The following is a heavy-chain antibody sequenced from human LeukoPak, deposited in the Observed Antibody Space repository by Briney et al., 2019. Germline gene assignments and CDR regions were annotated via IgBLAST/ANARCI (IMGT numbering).Heavy chain of an antibody. CDR2: ISGRSGAI. V-gene: IGHV3-48*04. CDR1: GFTFNTYN. D-gene: IGHD2-15*01. CDR3: ARVLSAAGFDY. Sequence: GGSLRLSCAASGFTFNTYNMNWVRQAPGKGLEWISYISGRSGAIYYADSVKGRFTISRDNAKNSLYLQMNSLRVEDTAVYYCARVLSAAGFDYWGQGTLVTVSS. J-gene: IGHJ4*02.